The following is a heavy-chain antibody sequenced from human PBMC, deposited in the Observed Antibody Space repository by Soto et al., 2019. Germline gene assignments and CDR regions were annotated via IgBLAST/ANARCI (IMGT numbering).Heavy chain of an antibody. J-gene: IGHJ3*02. Sequence: TSETLSLTCTVSGGSISSSSYYWGWIRQPPGKGLEWIGSIYYSGSTYYNPSLKSRVTISVDTSKNQFSLKLSSVTAADTAVYYSARPLAVADAFDIWGQGTMVTVSS. CDR1: GGSISSSSYY. D-gene: IGHD6-19*01. CDR2: IYYSGST. V-gene: IGHV4-39*01. CDR3: ARPLAVADAFDI.